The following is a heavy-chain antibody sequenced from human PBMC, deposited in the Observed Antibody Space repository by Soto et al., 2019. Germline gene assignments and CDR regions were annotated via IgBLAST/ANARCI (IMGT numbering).Heavy chain of an antibody. CDR2: INHSGST. Sequence: SETLSLTCAVYCGSFSGYYWSWIRQPPGKGLEWIGEINHSGSTNYNPSLKSRVTISVDTSKNQFSLKLSSVTAADTAVYYCARMYYDFWSGLLGGGVVGFNPWGQGTLVTVSS. V-gene: IGHV4-34*01. D-gene: IGHD3-3*01. J-gene: IGHJ5*02. CDR1: CGSFSGYY. CDR3: ARMYYDFWSGLLGGGVVGFNP.